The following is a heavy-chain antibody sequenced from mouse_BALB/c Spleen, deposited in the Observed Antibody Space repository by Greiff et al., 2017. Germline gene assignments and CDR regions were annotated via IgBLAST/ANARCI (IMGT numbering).Heavy chain of an antibody. V-gene: IGHV5-17*02. J-gene: IGHJ4*01. CDR2: ISSGSSTI. CDR3: ARSRDYDKYYYAMDY. Sequence: EVKLVESGGGLVQPGGSRKLSCAASGFTFSSFGMHWVRQAPEKGLEWVAYISSGSSTIYYADTVKGRFTISRDNPKNTLFLQMTSLRSEDTAMYYCARSRDYDKYYYAMDYWGQGTSVTVSS. CDR1: GFTFSSFG. D-gene: IGHD2-4*01.